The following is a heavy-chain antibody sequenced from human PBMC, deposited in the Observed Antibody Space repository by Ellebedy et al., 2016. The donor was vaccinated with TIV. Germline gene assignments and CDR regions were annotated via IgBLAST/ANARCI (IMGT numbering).Heavy chain of an antibody. Sequence: MPSETLSLTCTVSGGSISSYYWSWIRQPPGKGLEWFGYISYSGSTNYNPSLKSRVSISVDTSKNQFSLRLTSLTAADTAVYYCARVVWQQPVSYAFDIWGQGTMVTVSS. V-gene: IGHV4-59*01. CDR2: ISYSGST. J-gene: IGHJ3*02. CDR1: GGSISSYY. D-gene: IGHD6-13*01. CDR3: ARVVWQQPVSYAFDI.